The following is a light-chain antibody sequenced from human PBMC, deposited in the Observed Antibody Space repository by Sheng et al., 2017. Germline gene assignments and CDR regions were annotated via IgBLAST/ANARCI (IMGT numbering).Light chain of an antibody. J-gene: IGKJ5*01. Sequence: DIQMTQSPSTLSASVGDRVTITCRASESIEISLAWYQQRPGKGPKLLIYAASSLQSGVPSRFSGSGSGTDFTLTISSLQPEDFATYYCQQANSFPRVTFGQGTRLEIK. CDR2: AAS. CDR1: ESIEIS. V-gene: IGKV1-12*01. CDR3: QQANSFPRVT.